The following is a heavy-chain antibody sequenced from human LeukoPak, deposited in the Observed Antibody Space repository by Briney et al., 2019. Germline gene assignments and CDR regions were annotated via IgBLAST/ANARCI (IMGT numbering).Heavy chain of an antibody. CDR1: GFTFSSYW. V-gene: IGHV3-7*01. CDR3: AREYGNYYYYYYMDV. J-gene: IGHJ6*03. Sequence: GGSLTLSCAASGFTFSSYWMRWVRPAPGKGLAWVANIKQDGSEKYYVDSVKGRFTISRDNAKNSLYLQMNSLRAEDTAVYYCAREYGNYYYYYYMDVWGKGTTVTVSS. CDR2: IKQDGSEK. D-gene: IGHD4-17*01.